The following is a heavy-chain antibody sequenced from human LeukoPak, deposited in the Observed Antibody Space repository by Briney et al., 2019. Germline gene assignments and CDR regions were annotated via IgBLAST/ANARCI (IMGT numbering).Heavy chain of an antibody. J-gene: IGHJ4*02. V-gene: IGHV4-30-4*08. Sequence: TSQTLSLTCTASGGSISSGDYYWSWIRQPPGKGLEWIGYIYYSGSTYYNPSLKSRVTISVDTSKNQFSLKLSSVTAADTAVYYCAREYSEMATTGGEGFDYWGQGTLVTVSS. D-gene: IGHD5-24*01. CDR2: IYYSGST. CDR1: GGSISSGDYY. CDR3: AREYSEMATTGGEGFDY.